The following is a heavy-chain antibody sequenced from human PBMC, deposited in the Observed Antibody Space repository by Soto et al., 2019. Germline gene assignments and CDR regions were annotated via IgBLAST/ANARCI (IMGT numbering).Heavy chain of an antibody. Sequence: GGSLRLSCATSGFTFRIYAMNWVRQAPGKGLEWVSSISIRGTYLHYADSVEGRFTISRDDAKNSVYLQMNSLRPDDTAVYYCAREGNYHEFWGQGTLVTVSS. D-gene: IGHD3-10*01. CDR1: GFTFRIYA. V-gene: IGHV3-21*01. CDR2: ISIRGTYL. CDR3: AREGNYHEF. J-gene: IGHJ4*02.